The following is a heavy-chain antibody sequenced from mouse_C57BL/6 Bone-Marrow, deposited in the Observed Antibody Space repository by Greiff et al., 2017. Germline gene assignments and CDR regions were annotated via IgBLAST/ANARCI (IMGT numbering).Heavy chain of an antibody. Sequence: QVHVKQSGAELVRPGASVKLSCKASGYTFPDYYINWVKQRPGQGLEWIARIYPGSGNTYYNEKFKGKATLTAEKSSSTAYMQLSSLTSEDSAVYFCAREGVATRYFDYWGQGTTLTVSS. D-gene: IGHD1-1*02. V-gene: IGHV1-76*01. J-gene: IGHJ2*01. CDR2: IYPGSGNT. CDR3: AREGVATRYFDY. CDR1: GYTFPDYY.